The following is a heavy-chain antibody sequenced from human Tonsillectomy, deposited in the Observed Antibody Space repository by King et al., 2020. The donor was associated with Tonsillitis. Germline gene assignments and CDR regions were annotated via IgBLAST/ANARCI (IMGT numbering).Heavy chain of an antibody. D-gene: IGHD4-23*01. V-gene: IGHV3-33*01. CDR2: IWFDGSNK. CDR3: AREYDYGGKREFDY. J-gene: IGHJ4*02. CDR1: GFTFSSYG. Sequence: VQLVESGGGVVQPGRSLRLSCAASGFTFSSYGMHWVRQAPGKGLEWVAVIWFDGSNKDYADSVKGRFTISRDNSKNTLYLQMNSLRAEDTAVYYCAREYDYGGKREFDYWGQGTLVTVSS.